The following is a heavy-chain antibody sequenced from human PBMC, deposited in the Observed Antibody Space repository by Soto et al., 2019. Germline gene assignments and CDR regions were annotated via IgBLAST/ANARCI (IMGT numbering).Heavy chain of an antibody. J-gene: IGHJ6*02. Sequence: QVQVVQSGDEVKKPGASVKVSCKASGYTFTNYGFSWVRQAAGQGLEWMGWISGYNGNTKYAEKFQGRVTMTTDTSTSTAHMELRSLRSDDTAVYYCAREGQALYDYYGMDVWGQGTAVTVSS. D-gene: IGHD2-2*01. CDR3: AREGQALYDYYGMDV. V-gene: IGHV1-18*01. CDR1: GYTFTNYG. CDR2: ISGYNGNT.